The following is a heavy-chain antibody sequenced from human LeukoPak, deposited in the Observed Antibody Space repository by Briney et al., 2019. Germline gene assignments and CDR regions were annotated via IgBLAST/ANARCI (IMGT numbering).Heavy chain of an antibody. CDR1: GGSISSGGYY. Sequence: SETLSLTCTVSGGSISSGGYYWSWIRQPPGKGLEWIGYIYHSGSTYYNPSLKSRVTISVDRSKNQFSLKLSSVTAADTAVYYCARDLGAGSASFYFDYWGQGTLVTVSS. V-gene: IGHV4-30-2*01. CDR3: ARDLGAGSASFYFDY. CDR2: IYHSGST. J-gene: IGHJ4*02. D-gene: IGHD3-10*01.